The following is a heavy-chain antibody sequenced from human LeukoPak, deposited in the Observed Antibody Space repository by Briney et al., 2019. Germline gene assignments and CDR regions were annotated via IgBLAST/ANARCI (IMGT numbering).Heavy chain of an antibody. CDR2: IYPGDSDT. CDR1: GYTFTSYW. V-gene: IGHV5-51*01. Sequence: GESLKISCKASGYTFTSYWIAWVRQMPGKGLEWMGIIYPGDSDTRHSPAFQGQVTISADKSSNTASLQWSSLKASATAMYYCARQRDGYSFDYWGQGTLVTVSS. D-gene: IGHD5-24*01. CDR3: ARQRDGYSFDY. J-gene: IGHJ4*02.